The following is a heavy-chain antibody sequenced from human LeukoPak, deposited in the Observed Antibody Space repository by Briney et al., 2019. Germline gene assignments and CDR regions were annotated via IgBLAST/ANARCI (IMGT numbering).Heavy chain of an antibody. Sequence: KASETLSLTCTVSGDSISVGYYWGWIRQPPGKGLEWIGSIYHSGSTYYNPSLKSRVTISVDTSKNQFSLKLSSVTAADTAVYYCARCQYYYDSSGPYYWGQGTLVTVSS. V-gene: IGHV4-38-2*02. CDR3: ARCQYYYDSSGPYY. CDR2: IYHSGST. CDR1: GDSISVGYY. D-gene: IGHD3-22*01. J-gene: IGHJ4*02.